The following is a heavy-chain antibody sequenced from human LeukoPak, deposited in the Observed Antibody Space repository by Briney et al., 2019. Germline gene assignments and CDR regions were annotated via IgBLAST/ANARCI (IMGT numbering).Heavy chain of an antibody. CDR3: ARGIRRNINYWFDP. CDR1: GYTFSNYD. D-gene: IGHD1-14*01. CDR2: MNPNSGNT. J-gene: IGHJ5*02. Sequence: GASVKASCKASGYTFSNYDINWVRQATGQGLEWMGWMNPNSGNTGYAQKFQGRVTITRNTSINTAYMELSSLRSEDTAVYYCARGIRRNINYWFDPWGQRTLVAVSS. V-gene: IGHV1-8*03.